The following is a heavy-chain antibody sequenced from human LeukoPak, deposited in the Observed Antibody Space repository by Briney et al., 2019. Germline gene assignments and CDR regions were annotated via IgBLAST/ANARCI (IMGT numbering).Heavy chain of an antibody. CDR2: ISSSGSTI. V-gene: IGHV3-11*01. CDR1: EFTFSDYY. CDR3: ARDRYYYDSSGYYSFLDY. Sequence: GGSLRLSCAASEFTFSDYYMSWLRQAPGKGLEWVSYISSSGSTIYYAHSVTGRFTISRDNAKNSLYLQMNSLSAEDTAVYYCARDRYYYDSSGYYSFLDYWGQGTLVTVSS. D-gene: IGHD3-22*01. J-gene: IGHJ4*02.